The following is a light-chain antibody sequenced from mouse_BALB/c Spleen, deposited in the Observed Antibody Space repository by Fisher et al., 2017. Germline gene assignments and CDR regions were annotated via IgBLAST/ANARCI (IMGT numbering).Light chain of an antibody. CDR2: DTS. Sequence: IVITQSPAIIAASPGEKVTMTCSASSSVSYMHWYQQKSGTSPKRWIYDTSKLASGVPARFSGSGSGTSYSLTISSMEAEDAATYYCQQWSSNPPTFGGGTKLEIK. J-gene: IGKJ2*01. CDR3: QQWSSNPPT. V-gene: IGKV4-59*01. CDR1: SSVSY.